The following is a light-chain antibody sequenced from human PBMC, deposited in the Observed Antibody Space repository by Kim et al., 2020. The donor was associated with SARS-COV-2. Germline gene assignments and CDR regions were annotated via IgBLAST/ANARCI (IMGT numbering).Light chain of an antibody. Sequence: GKPVTISCTGSTGSIASNYVQWYQQRPGSAPTTVIYEDNQRPSGVPDRFSGSIDSSSNSASLTISGLKTEDEADYYCQSYDSSNWVFGGGTQLTVL. CDR1: TGSIASNY. J-gene: IGLJ3*02. CDR2: EDN. CDR3: QSYDSSNWV. V-gene: IGLV6-57*02.